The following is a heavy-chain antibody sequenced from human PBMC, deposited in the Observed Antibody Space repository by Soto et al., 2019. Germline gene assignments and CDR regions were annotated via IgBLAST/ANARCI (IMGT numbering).Heavy chain of an antibody. D-gene: IGHD2-2*01. CDR1: GGSISSSSYY. J-gene: IGHJ4*02. Sequence: SETLSLTCTVSGGSISSSSYYWGWIRQPPGKGLEWIGSIYYSGSTYYNPSLKSRVTISVDTSKNQFSLKLSSVTAADTAVYYCARLWGYCSSTSCPRIGVVNHIGGDYWGQGTLVTVSS. CDR2: IYYSGST. CDR3: ARLWGYCSSTSCPRIGVVNHIGGDY. V-gene: IGHV4-39*01.